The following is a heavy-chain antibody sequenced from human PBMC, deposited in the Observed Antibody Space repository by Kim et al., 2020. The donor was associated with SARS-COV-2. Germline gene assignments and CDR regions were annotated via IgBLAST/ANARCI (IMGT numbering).Heavy chain of an antibody. J-gene: IGHJ4*02. D-gene: IGHD6-13*01. CDR1: GFTFSDYY. CDR3: ARDTAGYSSSCPDY. CDR2: ISSSSSYT. V-gene: IGHV3-11*05. Sequence: GGSLRLSCAASGFTFSDYYMSWIRQAPGKGLEWVSYISSSSSYTNYADSVKGRFTISRDNAKNSLYLQMNSLRAEDTAVYYCARDTAGYSSSCPDYWGQGTLVTVSS.